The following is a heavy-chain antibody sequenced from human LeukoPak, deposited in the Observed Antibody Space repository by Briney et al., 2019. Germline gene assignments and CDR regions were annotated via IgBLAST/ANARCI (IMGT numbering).Heavy chain of an antibody. V-gene: IGHV1-2*02. CDR1: GYTFTDYH. CDR3: ARDGDSVMVEFDY. Sequence: ASVKVSCKASGYTFTDYHLYWARQAPGQGLEWMGWIYPNNGGTNYAQKFQGRVTMTRDTSISTAYMELSRLRSDDTAVYYCARDGDSVMVEFDYWGQGTLVTVSS. J-gene: IGHJ4*02. CDR2: IYPNNGGT. D-gene: IGHD5-18*01.